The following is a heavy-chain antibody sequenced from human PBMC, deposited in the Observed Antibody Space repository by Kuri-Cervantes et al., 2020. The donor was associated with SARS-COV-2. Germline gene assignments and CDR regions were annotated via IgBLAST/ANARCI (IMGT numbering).Heavy chain of an antibody. CDR1: GDSVSSNSAA. J-gene: IGHJ5*02. D-gene: IGHD5-18*01. V-gene: IGHV6-1*01. Sequence: SETLSLTCAISGDSVSSNSAAWNWIRQSPSRGLEWLGRTYYRSKWYNDYAVSVKSRITINPDTSKNQFSLKLSSVTAADTAVYYCARVGVQLWERGSWFDPWGQGTLVTVSS. CDR3: ARVGVQLWERGSWFDP. CDR2: TYYRSKWYN.